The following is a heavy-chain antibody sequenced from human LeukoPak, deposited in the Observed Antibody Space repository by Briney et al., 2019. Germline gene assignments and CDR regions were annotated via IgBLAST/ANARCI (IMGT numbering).Heavy chain of an antibody. CDR1: GFTFSDSA. CDR3: TGGTTVTTLDY. CDR2: IRSKADNYAT. V-gene: IGHV3-73*01. J-gene: IGHJ4*02. D-gene: IGHD4-17*01. Sequence: GGSLRLSCAASGFTFSDSAMRWVRQASGKGLEWVGRIRSKADNYATEYGASVKGRFTISRDDSKNTAYLQMNSLKTEDTAVYYCTGGTTVTTLDYWGQGTLVTVSS.